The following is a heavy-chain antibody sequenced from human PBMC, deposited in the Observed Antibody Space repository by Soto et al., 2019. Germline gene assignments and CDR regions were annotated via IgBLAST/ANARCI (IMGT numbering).Heavy chain of an antibody. CDR3: ARDKRDLRFLEWSYYFDY. J-gene: IGHJ4*02. CDR1: GFTFSNYA. Sequence: GGSLRLSCAPSGFTFSNYAMHWVRQAPNKELEWEEVISYEGSNKYYEDTVKGRFTISRDNSKNTLYLQMNSLRAEDTAVYYCARDKRDLRFLEWSYYFDYWGQGTLVTVSS. V-gene: IGHV3-30-3*01. D-gene: IGHD3-3*01. CDR2: ISYEGSNK.